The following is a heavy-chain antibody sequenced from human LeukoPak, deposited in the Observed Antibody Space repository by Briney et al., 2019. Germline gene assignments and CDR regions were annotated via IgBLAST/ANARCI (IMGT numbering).Heavy chain of an antibody. CDR3: AHSPRAGSVGCVDY. CDR1: GFSLSTGGVG. CDR2: IYCDDEK. Sequence: SGPTLVKPTQTLTLTCTFSGFSLSTGGVGVGWIRQPPGKALEWLALIYCDDEKRYSPSLNSRLTNTKDTSKNQVGLTMTNMDPVDTATYYCAHSPRAGSVGCVDYWGQGTLVTVSS. V-gene: IGHV2-5*02. D-gene: IGHD1-14*01. J-gene: IGHJ4*02.